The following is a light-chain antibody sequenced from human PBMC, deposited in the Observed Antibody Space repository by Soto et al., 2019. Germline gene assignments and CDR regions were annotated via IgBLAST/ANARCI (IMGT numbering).Light chain of an antibody. CDR1: QSINRD. CDR3: QQYNSWPIT. CDR2: GAS. J-gene: IGKJ5*01. V-gene: IGKV3D-15*01. Sequence: EIVLTQSPATLSLSSGESATLTCRAGQSINRDLAWYVQKTGQAPRRVIYGASTWGTGVPPRFTGSGSGTEFTLTISGLQSEDFAVYYCQQYNSWPITFGQGTRLEIK.